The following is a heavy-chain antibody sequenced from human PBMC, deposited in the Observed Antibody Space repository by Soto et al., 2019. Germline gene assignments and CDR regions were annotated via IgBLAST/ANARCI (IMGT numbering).Heavy chain of an antibody. J-gene: IGHJ6*02. Sequence: SETLSLTCTVSNGSVSSGTYSWSWVRQPPGKGLEWIGYIYYSGTTYYTPSLKSRLTMSMDRANDHFSLNLTSVTAADTAVYFCERGHYYYGMDVWGQGTTVTVSS. CDR1: NGSVSSGTYS. CDR3: ERGHYYYGMDV. CDR2: IYYSGTT. V-gene: IGHV4-30-2*01.